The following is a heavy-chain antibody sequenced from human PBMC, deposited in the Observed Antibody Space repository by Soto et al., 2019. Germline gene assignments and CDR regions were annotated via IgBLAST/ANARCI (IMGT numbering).Heavy chain of an antibody. J-gene: IGHJ6*02. D-gene: IGHD3-3*01. CDR3: ARAPPATIFGVVRAYYYYGMDV. CDR2: IYYSGST. Sequence: SETLSLTCTVSGGSISSGDYYWSWIRQPPGKGLEWIGYIYYSGSTYYNPSLKSRVTISVDTSKNQFSLKLSSVTAADTAVYYCARAPPATIFGVVRAYYYYGMDVWGQGTTVTVSS. V-gene: IGHV4-30-4*01. CDR1: GGSISSGDYY.